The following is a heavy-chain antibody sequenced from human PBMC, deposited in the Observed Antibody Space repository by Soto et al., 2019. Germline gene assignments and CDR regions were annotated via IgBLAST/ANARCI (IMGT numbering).Heavy chain of an antibody. CDR2: ISAYNGNT. D-gene: IGHD3-16*01. CDR1: GYTFTSYG. J-gene: IGHJ4*02. Sequence: GASVKVSCKASGYTFTSYGISWVRQAPGQGLEWMGWISAYNGNTNYAQKLQGRVTMTTDTSTSTAYMELRSLRSDDTAVYYCARDPVDAHSYDYVWGYQVPPGYWGQETLGTVSS. V-gene: IGHV1-18*01. CDR3: ARDPVDAHSYDYVWGYQVPPGY.